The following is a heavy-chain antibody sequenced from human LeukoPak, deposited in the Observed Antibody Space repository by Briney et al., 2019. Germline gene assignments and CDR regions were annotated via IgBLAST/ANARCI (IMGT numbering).Heavy chain of an antibody. V-gene: IGHV1-69*05. Sequence: SVKVSCKASGGTFSSYAISWVRQAPGQGLEWMGGIIPIFGTANYAQKLQGRVTMTTDTSTSTAYMELRSLRSDDTAVFYCARDRSGSRYYDILTGHDYWGQGTLVTVSS. D-gene: IGHD3-9*01. CDR2: IIPIFGTA. CDR1: GGTFSSYA. CDR3: ARDRSGSRYYDILTGHDY. J-gene: IGHJ4*02.